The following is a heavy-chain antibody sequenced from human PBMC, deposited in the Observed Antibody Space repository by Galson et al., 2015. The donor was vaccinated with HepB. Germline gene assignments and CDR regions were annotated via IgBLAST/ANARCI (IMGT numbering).Heavy chain of an antibody. J-gene: IGHJ4*02. D-gene: IGHD6-13*01. V-gene: IGHV3-74*01. CDR3: ARTRGAAACIFDN. CDR1: GFTFSSYW. CDR2: INSDGTYI. Sequence: SLRLSCAASGFTFSSYWMHWVRQAPGKGLVWVSRINSDGTYITYADSVKGRFTISRDNAKNTLYLQMNSPRAEDTALYYCARTRGAAACIFDNWGQGTLVTVSS.